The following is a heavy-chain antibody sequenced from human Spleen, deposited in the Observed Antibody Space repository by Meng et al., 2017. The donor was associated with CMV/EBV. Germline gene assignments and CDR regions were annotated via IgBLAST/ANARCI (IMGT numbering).Heavy chain of an antibody. D-gene: IGHD2-2*01. CDR3: AGVPYCSSTSCYPLFDY. CDR1: SISSGGYY. Sequence: SISSGGYYWSWIRQHPGKGLEWIGYIYYSGSTYYNPSLKSRVTISVDTSKNQFSLKLSSVTAADTAVYYCAGVPYCSSTSCYPLFDYWGQGTLVTVSS. CDR2: IYYSGST. J-gene: IGHJ4*02. V-gene: IGHV4-31*02.